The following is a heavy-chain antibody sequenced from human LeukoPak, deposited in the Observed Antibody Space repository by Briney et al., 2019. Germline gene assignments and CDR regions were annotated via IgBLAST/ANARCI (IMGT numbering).Heavy chain of an antibody. D-gene: IGHD6-19*01. Sequence: GRSLRLSCAASGFTFSSYGMHWVRQAPGKGLEWVAVIWYDGSNKYYADSVKGRFTISRDNSKNTLYLQMNSLRAEDTAVYYCARDDVAVTGALDFWGQGTLVTVSS. CDR1: GFTFSSYG. CDR3: ARDDVAVTGALDF. J-gene: IGHJ4*02. V-gene: IGHV3-33*08. CDR2: IWYDGSNK.